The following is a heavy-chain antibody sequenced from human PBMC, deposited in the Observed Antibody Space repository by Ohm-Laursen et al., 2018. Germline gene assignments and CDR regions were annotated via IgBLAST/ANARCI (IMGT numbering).Heavy chain of an antibody. D-gene: IGHD4-17*01. CDR2: TSSDGSNK. CDR1: GFTFSTYG. J-gene: IGHJ4*02. Sequence: SLRLSCTASGFTFSTYGMYWVRQAPGKGLEWVALTSSDGSNKYYADSVKGRFTISRDNSKSTLYLQMDSLRVEDTAVYYCAKKRMPKVTTFLDYWGQGTLVTVSS. V-gene: IGHV3-30*18. CDR3: AKKRMPKVTTFLDY.